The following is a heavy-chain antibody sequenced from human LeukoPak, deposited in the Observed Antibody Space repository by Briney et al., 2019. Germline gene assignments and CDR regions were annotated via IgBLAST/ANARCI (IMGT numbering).Heavy chain of an antibody. Sequence: GASVKVSCKASGGTFSSYAISWVRQAPGQGLEWMGRIIPIFGTANYAQKFQGRVTMTRDTSTSTVYMELSSLRSEDTAVYYCARDQGLRTGYYFDYWGQGTLVTVSS. CDR1: GGTFSSYA. CDR3: ARDQGLRTGYYFDY. CDR2: IIPIFGTA. V-gene: IGHV1-69*05. J-gene: IGHJ4*02. D-gene: IGHD7-27*01.